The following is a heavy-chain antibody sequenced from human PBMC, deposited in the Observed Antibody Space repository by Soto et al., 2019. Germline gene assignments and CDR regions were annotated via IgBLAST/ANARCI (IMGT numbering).Heavy chain of an antibody. V-gene: IGHV1-69*06. CDR3: ARAAEYSSSSSYFDY. D-gene: IGHD6-6*01. J-gene: IGHJ4*02. CDR2: IIPIFGTA. CDR1: GGTFSSYS. Sequence: SVKVSCKASGGTFSSYSISWVRQAPGQGLEWMGGIIPIFGTANYAQKFQGRVTITADKSTSTAYMELSSLRSEDTAVYYCARAAEYSSSSSYFDYWGQGTLVTVSS.